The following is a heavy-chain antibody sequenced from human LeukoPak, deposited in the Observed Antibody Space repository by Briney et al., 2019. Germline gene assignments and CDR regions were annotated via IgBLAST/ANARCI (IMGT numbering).Heavy chain of an antibody. V-gene: IGHV4-39*01. J-gene: IGHJ4*02. D-gene: IGHD6-19*01. CDR1: GDSITTSSNY. CDR3: ARRGTSGWAYYFDF. Sequence: PSETLSLTCTVSGDSITTSSNYWGWIRQLPGKGLEWIGSVYRSGSSYYNPSLNNRVSISVDTPKNQFTLNLTSATAADTAVYYCARRGTSGWAYYFDFWGQGSLLTVSS. CDR2: VYRSGSS.